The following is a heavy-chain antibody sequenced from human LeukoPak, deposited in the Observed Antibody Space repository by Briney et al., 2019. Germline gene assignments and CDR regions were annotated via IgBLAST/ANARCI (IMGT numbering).Heavy chain of an antibody. J-gene: IGHJ2*01. D-gene: IGHD3-9*01. CDR3: ARDSSGYDSSWYFDF. V-gene: IGHV4-59*01. CDR1: GGSISGFY. CDR2: IHYSGST. Sequence: SETLSLTCTVSGGSISGFYWSWIRQAPGRGLEGIGYIHYSGSTNYSPSLNSRVTISVDTSKNQFSLKLSSVSAADTAVYYCARDSSGYDSSWYFDFWGRGTLVTVSS.